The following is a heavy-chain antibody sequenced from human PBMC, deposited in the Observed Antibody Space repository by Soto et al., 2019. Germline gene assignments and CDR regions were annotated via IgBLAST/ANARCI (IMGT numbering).Heavy chain of an antibody. CDR3: ATSYYYDSSGPRPLDY. J-gene: IGHJ4*02. CDR2: FDPEDGET. CDR1: GYTLTELS. V-gene: IGHV1-24*01. Sequence: ASVKVSCKVSGYTLTELSMHWVRQAPGKGLEWMGGFDPEDGETIYAQKFQGRVTMTEDTSTDTASMELSSLRSEDTAVYYCATSYYYDSSGPRPLDYWGQGTLVTVSS. D-gene: IGHD3-22*01.